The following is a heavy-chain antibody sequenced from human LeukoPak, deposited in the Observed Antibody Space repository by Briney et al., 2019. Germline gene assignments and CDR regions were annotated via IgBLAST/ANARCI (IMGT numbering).Heavy chain of an antibody. CDR1: GGSISYYY. CDR3: ARDKGGYKNGGLDF. J-gene: IGHJ4*02. CDR2: IYTSGST. D-gene: IGHD5-24*01. Sequence: SETLSLTCSVSGGSISYYYWSWIRQPAGKGLEWIGRIYTSGSTNYNPSLKSRVTMSLDTSKNQFSLNVSSVTAADTAVYYCARDKGGYKNGGLDFWGQGTLVTVSS. V-gene: IGHV4-4*07.